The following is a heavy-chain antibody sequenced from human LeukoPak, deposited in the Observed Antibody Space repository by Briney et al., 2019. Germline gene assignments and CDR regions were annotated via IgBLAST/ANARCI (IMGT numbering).Heavy chain of an antibody. CDR1: ELTFSAYA. Sequence: SLRLSRVWSELTFSAYARSWVRQTPGKGLEGVSGISGNGSNTDSAGSVEGRFTISRENSKDILYLEMTNLRAEDAAVYYCVAGNGYHYAFDYWGQGTQVVVSS. CDR3: VAGNGYHYAFDY. J-gene: IGHJ4*02. D-gene: IGHD3-10*01. CDR2: ISGNGSNT. V-gene: IGHV3-23*01.